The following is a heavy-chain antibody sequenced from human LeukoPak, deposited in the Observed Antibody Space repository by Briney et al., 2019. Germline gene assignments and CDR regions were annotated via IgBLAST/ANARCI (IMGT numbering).Heavy chain of an antibody. CDR3: VRQYSYDSSGYYPWDY. J-gene: IGHJ4*02. V-gene: IGHV3-23*01. CDR1: GFTFSSYA. Sequence: GGSLRLSCAASGFTFSSYAMSWVRQAPGKGLEWVSAISGSGASTYYADSVKGRFTISRDNSKNTLYVQMNSLRAEDTAMYYCVRQYSYDSSGYYPWDYWGQGTLVTVSS. D-gene: IGHD3-22*01. CDR2: ISGSGAST.